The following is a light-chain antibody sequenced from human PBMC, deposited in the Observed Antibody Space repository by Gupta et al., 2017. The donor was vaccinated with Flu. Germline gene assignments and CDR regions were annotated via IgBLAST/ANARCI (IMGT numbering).Light chain of an antibody. V-gene: IGLV2-8*01. CDR2: EVN. CDR1: SSDVGGYDY. J-gene: IGLJ1*01. CDR3: SSFAGNTYV. Sequence: QSALTQPPSASGSPGQSATISCTGTSSDVGGYDYVSWYQHHPGKAPKVMIYEVNKRPSGVPDRFSGSKSGNSASLTVSGLQAEDEADYYCSSFAGNTYVFGTGTKVTVL.